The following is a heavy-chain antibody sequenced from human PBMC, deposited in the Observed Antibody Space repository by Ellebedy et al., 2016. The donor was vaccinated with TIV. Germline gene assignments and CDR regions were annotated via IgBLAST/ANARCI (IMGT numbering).Heavy chain of an antibody. V-gene: IGHV1-2*02. Sequence: ASVKVSXKASGYTFTGYYMHWVRQAPGQGLEWMGWISAYNGNTNYAQKFQGRVTMTRDTSISTAYMELSRLRSDDTAVYYCARIGIGSSDYWGQGTLVTVSS. CDR2: ISAYNGNT. CDR1: GYTFTGYY. CDR3: ARIGIGSSDY. J-gene: IGHJ4*02. D-gene: IGHD1-26*01.